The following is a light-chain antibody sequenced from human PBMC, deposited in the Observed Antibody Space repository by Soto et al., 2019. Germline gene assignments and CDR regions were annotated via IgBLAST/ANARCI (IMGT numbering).Light chain of an antibody. J-gene: IGKJ5*01. CDR2: GAS. Sequence: EMILTHSRYTVPWSARERVAXSCRASQTVSSNYLAWFQQRPGQANRLIIYGASRRPAGITDRFSGSGSGTDFTLTITRLEPEDSAVYCCQQYTGQPTTFGQGTRVENK. CDR3: QQYTGQPTT. CDR1: QTVSSNY. V-gene: IGKV3-20*01.